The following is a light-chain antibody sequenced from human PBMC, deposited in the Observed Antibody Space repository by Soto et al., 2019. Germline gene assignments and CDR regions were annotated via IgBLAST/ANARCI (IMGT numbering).Light chain of an antibody. CDR2: DVT. CDR1: SSDVGGYNY. CDR3: CSYAGSDILI. J-gene: IGLJ2*01. V-gene: IGLV2-11*01. Sequence: QSVLTQPRSVSGSPGQSVTISCTGTSSDVGGYNYVSWYQRHPGKAPKLIISDVTKRPSGVPDRFSGSKSGNTASLTISGLQAEDEADYDCCSYAGSDILIFGRGTKVTVL.